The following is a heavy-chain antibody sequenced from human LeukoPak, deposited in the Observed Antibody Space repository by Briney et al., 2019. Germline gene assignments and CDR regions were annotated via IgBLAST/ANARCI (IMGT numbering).Heavy chain of an antibody. CDR2: LWYDGSNK. CDR1: GFTFSNHG. V-gene: IGHV3-33*01. Sequence: GGSLRLSCAASGFTFSNHGMHWVRQAPGKGLEWVAVLWYDGSNKYYADSVKGRFTISRDNSKNTLYLQMNSLRAEDTAVYYCAREIGTGYHFDIWGQGTMVTVSS. CDR3: AREIGTGYHFDI. D-gene: IGHD2-8*02. J-gene: IGHJ3*02.